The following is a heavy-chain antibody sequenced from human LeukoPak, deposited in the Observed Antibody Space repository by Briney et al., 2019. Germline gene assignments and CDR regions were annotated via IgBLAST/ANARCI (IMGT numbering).Heavy chain of an antibody. CDR2: IKQDGSEK. V-gene: IGHV3-7*01. J-gene: IGHJ5*02. Sequence: GGSLRLSRAASGFSFSRYWMSWVRQAPGKGLEWVANIKQDGSEKYYVDSVKGRFTISRDNAKNSLYLQMNSLRAEDTAVYYCVRGGIPIDPWGQGTLVTVSS. D-gene: IGHD3-16*01. CDR3: VRGGIPIDP. CDR1: GFSFSRYW.